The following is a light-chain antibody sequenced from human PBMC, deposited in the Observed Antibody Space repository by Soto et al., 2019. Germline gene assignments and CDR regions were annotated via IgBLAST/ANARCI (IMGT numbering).Light chain of an antibody. CDR1: SWHISYA. Sequence: QLVLTQSPSASASLGASVKVTCTLSSWHISYAIVWHQQQPETGPPSVMKLNSDGSHSKRDGIPVRFSGSSSGAERSLTVSSVQYEDDADYYCQTWGTGIHVFGTGTKVTVL. CDR3: QTWGTGIHV. V-gene: IGLV4-69*01. CDR2: LNSDGSH. J-gene: IGLJ1*01.